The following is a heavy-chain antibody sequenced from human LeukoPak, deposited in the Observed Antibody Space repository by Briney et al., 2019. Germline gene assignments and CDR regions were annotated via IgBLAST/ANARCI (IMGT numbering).Heavy chain of an antibody. CDR2: IYHSGST. J-gene: IGHJ4*02. Sequence: SQTLSLTCTVSGGSISSGGYYWLWLPQPPGKGLEGSGNIYHSGSTYYNPSLKSRVTISVDRSKNQFPLKLSSVTAADTAVYYCARALSTKSTTVGSYYFDYWGQGTLVTVSS. CDR1: GGSISSGGYY. V-gene: IGHV4-30-2*01. CDR3: ARALSTKSTTVGSYYFDY. D-gene: IGHD4-23*01.